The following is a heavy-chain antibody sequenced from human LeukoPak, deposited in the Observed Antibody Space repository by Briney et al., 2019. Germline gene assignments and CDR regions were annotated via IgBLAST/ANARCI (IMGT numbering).Heavy chain of an antibody. CDR1: GFTFSGYA. J-gene: IGHJ5*02. V-gene: IGHV3-30-3*01. CDR3: ARADGDGYNGLSWFDP. Sequence: GRSLRLSCAASGFTFSGYAMHWVRQTPGKGLEWMAVISYDGSNEYYADSVKGRFTISRDNSKNTLYLQMNSLRAEDTAVYYCARADGDGYNGLSWFDPWGQGTLVTVSS. D-gene: IGHD5-24*01. CDR2: ISYDGSNE.